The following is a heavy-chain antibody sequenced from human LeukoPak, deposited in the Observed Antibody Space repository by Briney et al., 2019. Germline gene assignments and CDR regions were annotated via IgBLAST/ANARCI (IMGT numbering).Heavy chain of an antibody. J-gene: IGHJ1*01. D-gene: IGHD1-26*01. V-gene: IGHV3-11*04. Sequence: PGGSLRLSCAASGFTFSDYYMSWLRQAPGKGLEWVSYISSSGSTIYYADSVKGRFTISRDNAKNSLYLQMNSLRAEDTAVYYCARAVGWDAEYFQHWGQGTLVTVSS. CDR3: ARAVGWDAEYFQH. CDR1: GFTFSDYY. CDR2: ISSSGSTI.